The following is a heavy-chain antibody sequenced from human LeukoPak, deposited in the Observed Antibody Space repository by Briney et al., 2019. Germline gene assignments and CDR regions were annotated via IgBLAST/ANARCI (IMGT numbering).Heavy chain of an antibody. CDR3: AGRDMVPDY. V-gene: IGHV4-30-4*02. J-gene: IGHJ4*02. Sequence: PSETLSLTRTVSGGSISSSDYFWGWIRQPPGKGLEWIGYIYYSGSTYYNPSLKSRVTISVDTSKNQFSLKLSSVTAADTAVYYCAGRDMVPDYWGQGTLVTVSS. CDR2: IYYSGST. D-gene: IGHD3-10*01. CDR1: GGSISSSDYF.